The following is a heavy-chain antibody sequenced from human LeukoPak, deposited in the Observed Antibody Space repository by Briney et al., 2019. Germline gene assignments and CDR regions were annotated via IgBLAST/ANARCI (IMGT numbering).Heavy chain of an antibody. Sequence: SETLSLTCTVSGGSISSSSYYWSWIRQPPGKGLEWIGYIHYSGSTNYNPPLKSRVTISVDTSKNQFSLNLSSVTAADTAVYYCARTLAAYYYYGMDVWGQGTTVTVSS. J-gene: IGHJ6*02. V-gene: IGHV4-61*01. CDR2: IHYSGST. CDR1: GGSISSSSYY. CDR3: ARTLAAYYYYGMDV. D-gene: IGHD2-15*01.